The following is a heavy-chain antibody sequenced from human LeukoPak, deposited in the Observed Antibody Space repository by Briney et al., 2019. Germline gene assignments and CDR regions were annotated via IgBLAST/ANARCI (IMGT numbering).Heavy chain of an antibody. CDR3: ARQVYDSSGYSTDFDY. CDR2: IYYSGST. Sequence: SETLSLTCTVSGGSISSYYWNWIRQPPGKGLEWIGTIYYSGSTYYNPSLKSRVTISVDTSKNQFSLKLSSVTAADTAVYYCARQVYDSSGYSTDFDYWGQGTLVTVSS. V-gene: IGHV4-39*01. D-gene: IGHD3-22*01. J-gene: IGHJ4*02. CDR1: GGSISSYY.